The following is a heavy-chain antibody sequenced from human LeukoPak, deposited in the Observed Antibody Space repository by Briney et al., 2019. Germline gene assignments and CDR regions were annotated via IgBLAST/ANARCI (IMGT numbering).Heavy chain of an antibody. CDR1: GYIFTNYY. V-gene: IGHV1-46*01. CDR2: INPSDGSI. CDR3: ARDREVGTTRKYFDY. J-gene: IGHJ4*02. Sequence: ASVKVCCKASGYIFTNYYMHWVRQAPGQGLEWMGIINPSDGSISYAQKFQGRVIMTRDTSTSTVYMDLSSLRSEDTAVYYCARDREVGTTRKYFDYWGQGTLVTVSS. D-gene: IGHD1-26*01.